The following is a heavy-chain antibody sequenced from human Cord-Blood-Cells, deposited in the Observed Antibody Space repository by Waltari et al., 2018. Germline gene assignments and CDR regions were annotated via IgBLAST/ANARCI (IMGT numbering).Heavy chain of an antibody. D-gene: IGHD1-1*01. V-gene: IGHV4-38-2*01. Sequence: QVQLQESGPGLVKPSETLSLTCAVSGYSISSGYYWGWIRQPPGKGLEWIGSIYHSGGTDSNPYLKSRVTRSVDTSKNQFSLKLSSVTAADTAVYYGAREGERGWFDPWGQGTLVTVSS. J-gene: IGHJ5*02. CDR3: AREGERGWFDP. CDR2: IYHSGGT. CDR1: GYSISSGYY.